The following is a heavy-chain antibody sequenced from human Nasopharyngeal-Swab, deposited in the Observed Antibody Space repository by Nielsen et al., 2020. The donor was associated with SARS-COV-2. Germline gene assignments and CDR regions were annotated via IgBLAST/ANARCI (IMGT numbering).Heavy chain of an antibody. CDR3: ARGGLDTSSWYGYYFDY. J-gene: IGHJ4*02. CDR1: GFTFSSYW. D-gene: IGHD6-13*01. CDR2: IKQDGSEK. V-gene: IGHV3-7*01. Sequence: GGSLRLSCAASGFTFSSYWMSWVRQAPGKGLEWVANIKQDGSEKYYAASVKCRSTISRDNSKNTLYLQMNSLRAEDTAVYYCARGGLDTSSWYGYYFDYWGQGTLVTVSS.